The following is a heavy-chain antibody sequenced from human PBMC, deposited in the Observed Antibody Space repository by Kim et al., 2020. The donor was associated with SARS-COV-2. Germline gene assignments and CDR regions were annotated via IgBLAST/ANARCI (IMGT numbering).Heavy chain of an antibody. CDR1: GGSISSSNW. CDR2: IYHSGST. D-gene: IGHD3-10*01. Sequence: SETLSLTCAVSGGSISSSNWWSWVRQPPGKGLEWIGEIYHSGSTNYNPSLKSRVTISVDKSKNQFSLKLSSVTAADTAVYYCATYYYGFPQGGFDPWGQGTLVTVSS. J-gene: IGHJ5*02. V-gene: IGHV4-4*02. CDR3: ATYYYGFPQGGFDP.